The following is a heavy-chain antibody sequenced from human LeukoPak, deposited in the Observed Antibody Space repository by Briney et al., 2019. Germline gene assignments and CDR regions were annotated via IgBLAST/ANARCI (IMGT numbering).Heavy chain of an antibody. CDR1: GGSITTYY. D-gene: IGHD4-11*01. J-gene: IGHJ6*03. CDR3: ARLHYSKDGISRPSMDV. V-gene: IGHV4-59*08. Sequence: SETLSLTCTVSGGSITTYYWSWIRQPPGKRLEWMGYIYYTGTTNYNPSFKSRVTISVDTSKNQFSLRVNSVTDADTAVYYCARLHYSKDGISRPSMDVWGRGTTVIVS. CDR2: IYYTGTT.